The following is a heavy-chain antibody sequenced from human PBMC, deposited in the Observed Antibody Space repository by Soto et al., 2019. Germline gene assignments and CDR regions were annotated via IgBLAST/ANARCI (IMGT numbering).Heavy chain of an antibody. V-gene: IGHV5-51*01. CDR1: GYSFTSYW. CDR2: IYPGDSDT. CDR3: ARHGVIQDIVVVPAAKYYYMDV. Sequence: GASVKISCKGSGYSFTSYWIGWVRQMPGKGLEWMGIIYPGDSDTRYSPSFQGQVTISADKSISTAYLQWSSLKASDTAMYYCARHGVIQDIVVVPAAKYYYMDVWGKGTTVTVSS. D-gene: IGHD2-2*01. J-gene: IGHJ6*03.